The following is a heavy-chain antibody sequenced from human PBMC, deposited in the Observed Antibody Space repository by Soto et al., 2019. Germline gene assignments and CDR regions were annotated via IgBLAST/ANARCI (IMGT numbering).Heavy chain of an antibody. CDR2: IYYSGST. J-gene: IGHJ4*02. V-gene: IGHV4-61*01. CDR3: ARRDLDLGYCSGGSCHLLDY. CDR1: GGSVSSGSYY. D-gene: IGHD2-15*01. Sequence: LSLTCTVSGGSVSSGSYYLSWIRQPPGKGLEWIGNIYYSGSTNYNPSLKSRVTISVDTSKNQFSLKLSSVTAADTAVYYCARRDLDLGYCSGGSCHLLDYWGQGTLVTVSS.